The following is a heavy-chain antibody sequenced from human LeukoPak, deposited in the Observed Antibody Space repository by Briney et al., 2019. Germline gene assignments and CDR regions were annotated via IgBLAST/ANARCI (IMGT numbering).Heavy chain of an antibody. CDR1: GFTFSSYA. CDR2: ISYDGSNK. V-gene: IGHV3-30-3*01. CDR3: ARDLLAVAGPYYYYGMDV. J-gene: IGHJ6*02. Sequence: GGSLRLSCAASGFTFSSYAMHWVRQAPGKGLEWVAVISYDGSNKYYADSVKGRFTISRDNAKNSLYLQMNSLRDEDTAVYYCARDLLAVAGPYYYYGMDVWGQGTTVTVSS. D-gene: IGHD6-19*01.